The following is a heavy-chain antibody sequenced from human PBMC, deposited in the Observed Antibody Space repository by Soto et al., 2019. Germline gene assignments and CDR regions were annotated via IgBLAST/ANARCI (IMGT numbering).Heavy chain of an antibody. CDR2: IYPGDSDT. J-gene: IGHJ4*02. CDR3: ARRDTSGYYTFDY. Sequence: GESLKISCKGSGYSFTSYGSGWVRQMPGKGLEWMGIIYPGDSDTRYSPSFQGQVTMSADKSISTAYLQWSSLKASDTAMYYCARRDTSGYYTFDYWGQGSLVTVSS. CDR1: GYSFTSYG. D-gene: IGHD3-22*01. V-gene: IGHV5-51*01.